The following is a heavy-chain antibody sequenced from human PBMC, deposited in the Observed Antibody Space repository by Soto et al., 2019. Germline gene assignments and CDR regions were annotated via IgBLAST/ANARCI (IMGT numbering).Heavy chain of an antibody. CDR2: IYSGGST. J-gene: IGHJ6*02. D-gene: IGHD3-3*01. CDR3: ARGIPTVGYYDFWSGSGMDV. V-gene: IGHV3-53*01. Sequence: VGALRLSCAASGFTVSSNYMSWVRQAPGKGLEWVSVIYSGGSTYYADSVKGRFTISRDNSKNTLYLQMNSLRAEDTAVYYCARGIPTVGYYDFWSGSGMDVWGQGTTVTVSS. CDR1: GFTVSSNY.